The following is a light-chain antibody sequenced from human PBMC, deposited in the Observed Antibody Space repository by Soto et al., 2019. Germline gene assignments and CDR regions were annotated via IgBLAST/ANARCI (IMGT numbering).Light chain of an antibody. Sequence: QSVLTQPASVSGSPGQSITISCTGTSSDIGSFKPVSWYQHHPGKAPKLIIYEATKRPPGVSDRFSGSKSDKTASLTISGLQAEDEAEYYCCSYATTTTLIFGGGTQLTVL. CDR2: EAT. V-gene: IGLV2-23*01. CDR1: SSDIGSFKP. CDR3: CSYATTTTLI. J-gene: IGLJ2*01.